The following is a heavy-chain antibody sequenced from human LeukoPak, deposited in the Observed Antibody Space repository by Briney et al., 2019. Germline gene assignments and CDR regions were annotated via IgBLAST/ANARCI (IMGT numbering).Heavy chain of an antibody. D-gene: IGHD5-18*01. CDR2: IKQDGSEK. CDR3: ARDGRGYSYGNYYYYGMDV. V-gene: IGHV3-7*05. CDR1: GFTFSSYW. J-gene: IGHJ6*02. Sequence: PCGSLRLSCAASGFTFSSYWMSWVRQAPGKGLEWVANIKQDGSEKYYVDSVKGRFTISRDNAKNSLYLQMNSLRAEDTAVYYCARDGRGYSYGNYYYYGMDVWGQGTKVTVSS.